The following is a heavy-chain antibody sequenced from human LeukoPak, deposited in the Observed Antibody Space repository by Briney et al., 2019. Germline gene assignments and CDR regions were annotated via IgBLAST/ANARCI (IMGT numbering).Heavy chain of an antibody. Sequence: GGSLRLSCAASGFTFNSYWIHWVRQAPGKGLEWVSAISGSGGSTYYADSVKGRFTISRDNSKNTLYLQMNSLRAEDTAVYYCAKVEWFGGEEAFQHWGQGTLVTVSS. V-gene: IGHV3-23*01. CDR2: ISGSGGST. J-gene: IGHJ1*01. CDR3: AKVEWFGGEEAFQH. D-gene: IGHD3-10*01. CDR1: GFTFNSYW.